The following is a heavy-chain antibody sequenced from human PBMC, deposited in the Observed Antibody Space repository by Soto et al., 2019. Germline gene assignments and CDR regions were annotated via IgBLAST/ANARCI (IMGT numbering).Heavy chain of an antibody. D-gene: IGHD3-10*01. CDR1: GYIFTNYY. CDR2: INPNGGST. Sequence: GASVKVSCKASGYIFTNYYIHWVRQAPGQGLEWMAIINPNGGSTNCAQEFQGRITLTRDTSTSTVYMDLSSLTSEDTAVYYCARGLNSGDKWGQGTLVTVSS. V-gene: IGHV1-46*01. J-gene: IGHJ4*02. CDR3: ARGLNSGDK.